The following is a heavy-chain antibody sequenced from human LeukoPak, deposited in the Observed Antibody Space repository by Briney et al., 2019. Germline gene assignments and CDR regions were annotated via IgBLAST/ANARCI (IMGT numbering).Heavy chain of an antibody. V-gene: IGHV3-21*04. Sequence: GGSLRLSCAASGFTFSSYSMNWVRQAPGKGLAWVSSINILSNYIYYADSVKGRFTISRDNAKNSLYLQMNSLRAEDTAIYYCATGGHYYGDWGQGTLVTVSS. J-gene: IGHJ4*02. D-gene: IGHD3-10*01. CDR1: GFTFSSYS. CDR2: INILSNYI. CDR3: ATGGHYYGD.